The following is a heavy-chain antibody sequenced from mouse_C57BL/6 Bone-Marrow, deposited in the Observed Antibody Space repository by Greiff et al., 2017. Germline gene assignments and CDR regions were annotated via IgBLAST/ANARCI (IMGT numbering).Heavy chain of an antibody. D-gene: IGHD2-5*01. CDR2: IDPENGDT. Sequence: EVKLQESGAELVRPGASVKLSCTASGFNIKDDYMHWVKQRPEQGLEWIGWIDPENGDTEYASKFQGKATITADTSSNTAYLQLSSLTSEDTAVYYCTSYSNYVFDYSGQGTTLTVSS. CDR1: GFNIKDDY. CDR3: TSYSNYVFDY. J-gene: IGHJ2*01. V-gene: IGHV14-4*01.